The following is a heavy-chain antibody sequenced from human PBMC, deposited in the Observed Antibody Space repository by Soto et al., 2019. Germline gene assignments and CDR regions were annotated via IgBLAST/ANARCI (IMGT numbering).Heavy chain of an antibody. CDR2: IAATDGST. J-gene: IGHJ5*02. Sequence: EVQLLDSGGGLVQPGGSLRLSCAGSGFTFSSYAMTWVRQAPGKGLEWVSTIAATDGSTYLADSVKGRFIISRDDSKNTLYLQVNGLRAEYTAIYYCTKDSFGSGDYGWRDPWGQGTLVAVSS. CDR3: TKDSFGSGDYGWRDP. V-gene: IGHV3-23*01. CDR1: GFTFSSYA. D-gene: IGHD4-17*01.